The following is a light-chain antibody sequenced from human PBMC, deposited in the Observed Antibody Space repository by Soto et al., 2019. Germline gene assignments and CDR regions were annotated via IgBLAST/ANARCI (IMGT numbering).Light chain of an antibody. CDR2: AAS. Sequence: IPMTQSPSSLSASLGDRVTITCRARQGIGVYLAWFQQKPGNVPKLLIYAASTLQSGVPSRFSGSGSGTDFTLTISSLQPEDVATYYCQKYNSAPLTFGGGTKVEIK. CDR1: QGIGVY. CDR3: QKYNSAPLT. J-gene: IGKJ4*01. V-gene: IGKV1-27*01.